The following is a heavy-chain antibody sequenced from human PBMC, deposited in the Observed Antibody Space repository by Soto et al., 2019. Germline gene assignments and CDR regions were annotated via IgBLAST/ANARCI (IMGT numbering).Heavy chain of an antibody. CDR3: ARGGGGYDSSGWSVY. D-gene: IGHD3-22*01. CDR2: ISYDGSNK. Sequence: QVQLVESGGGVVQPGRSLRLSCAASGFNFSSYAMHWVRQAPGKGLEWVAVISYDGSNKYYADSVKGRFTISRDNSKNTLYLQMNSLRAEDTAVYYCARGGGGYDSSGWSVYWGQGTLVTVSS. J-gene: IGHJ4*02. CDR1: GFNFSSYA. V-gene: IGHV3-30-3*01.